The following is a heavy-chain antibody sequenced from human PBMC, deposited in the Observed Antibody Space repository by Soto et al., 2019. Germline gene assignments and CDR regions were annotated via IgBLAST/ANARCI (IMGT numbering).Heavy chain of an antibody. D-gene: IGHD5-12*01. CDR2: ISSSSSYI. CDR3: ARARGYSGYDVDY. CDR1: GFPFSSYS. Sequence: PGGSLRLSCAPSGFPFSSYSMNWVRQAPGKGLEWVSSISSSSSYIYYADSVKGRFTISRDNAKNSLYLQMNSLRAEDTAVYYCARARGYSGYDVDYWGQGTLVTVSS. J-gene: IGHJ4*02. V-gene: IGHV3-21*01.